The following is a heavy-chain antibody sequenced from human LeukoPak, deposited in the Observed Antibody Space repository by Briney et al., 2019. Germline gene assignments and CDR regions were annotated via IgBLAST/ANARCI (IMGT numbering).Heavy chain of an antibody. J-gene: IGHJ5*02. CDR3: ARRLLSSTIFGVQSNWFDP. CDR1: GYSFSNYW. CDR2: IYPGDSDT. V-gene: IGHV5-51*01. Sequence: GESLKISCKGSGYSFSNYWIGWVRQMPGKGLGWMGIIYPGDSDTRYSLSFNGQVTISADKSISTAYLQWSSLKASDTAMYYCARRLLSSTIFGVQSNWFDPWGQGTLVTVSS. D-gene: IGHD3-3*01.